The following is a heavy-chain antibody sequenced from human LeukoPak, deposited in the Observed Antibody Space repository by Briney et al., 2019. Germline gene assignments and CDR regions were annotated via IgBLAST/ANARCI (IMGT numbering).Heavy chain of an antibody. Sequence: GGSLRLSCAASGFTFSSYNMYWVRQAPGKGLEWVSSISSSSNYIYYADSMKGRFTISRDNAKNSLYLQMNSLRAEDTAVYYCARDLLGWELHYFDYWGQGTLVTVSS. CDR1: GFTFSSYN. CDR3: ARDLLGWELHYFDY. J-gene: IGHJ4*02. CDR2: ISSSSNYI. V-gene: IGHV3-21*01. D-gene: IGHD1-26*01.